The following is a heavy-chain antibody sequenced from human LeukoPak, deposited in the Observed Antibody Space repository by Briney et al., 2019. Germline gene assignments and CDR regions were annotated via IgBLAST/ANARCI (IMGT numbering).Heavy chain of an antibody. D-gene: IGHD3-10*01. V-gene: IGHV3-23*01. Sequence: GGSLRLSCAASALRFSSFAMTWVRQVPGKGLEWVSGIHGSGETTYYADSVKGRFTISRDNSKNSLYLQMNSLRAEDTAVYYCAKALYYYNSGSRNWFDPWGQGTLVTVSS. CDR3: AKALYYYNSGSRNWFDP. J-gene: IGHJ5*02. CDR2: IHGSGETT. CDR1: ALRFSSFA.